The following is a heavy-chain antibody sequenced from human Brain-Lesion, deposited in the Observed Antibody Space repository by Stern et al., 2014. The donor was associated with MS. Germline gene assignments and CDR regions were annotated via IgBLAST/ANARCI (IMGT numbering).Heavy chain of an antibody. CDR2: IYYSGNT. V-gene: IGHV4-39*01. D-gene: IGHD2-15*01. CDR3: AGEEDIRYCSGGSCTGNWFDP. J-gene: IGHJ5*02. Sequence: LQLQESGPGLVKPSETLSLTCTVAGGSVSSTSYAWAWIRQPPGKGLEWIGTIYYSGNTYYSPSLRSRLTISRDTSKNQFSLQLRSVTAADTAVYYCAGEEDIRYCSGGSCTGNWFDPWGQGTLVTVSS. CDR1: GGSVSSTSYA.